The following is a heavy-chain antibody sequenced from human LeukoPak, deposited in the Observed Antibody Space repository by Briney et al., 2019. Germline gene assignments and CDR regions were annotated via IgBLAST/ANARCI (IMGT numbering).Heavy chain of an antibody. CDR1: GGSLSNYY. CDR3: ARAVGSSWYGDAFDI. J-gene: IGHJ3*02. Sequence: SETLSLTCTVSGGSLSNYYWSWIRQPPGKGLEWIGYIYYSGSTNYNPSLKSRVTISVDTSKNQFSLKLSSVTAADAAVYYCARAVGSSWYGDAFDIWGQGTMVTVSS. CDR2: IYYSGST. V-gene: IGHV4-59*01. D-gene: IGHD6-13*01.